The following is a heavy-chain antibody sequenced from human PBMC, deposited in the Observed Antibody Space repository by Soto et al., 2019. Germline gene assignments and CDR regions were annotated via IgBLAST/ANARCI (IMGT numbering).Heavy chain of an antibody. Sequence: QVQVVESGGGVVQPGRSLRLSCAASGFTFSSHGMHWVRQAPGKGLEWVAGVSYDGNDKYYADSVKGRFTISRDNSKSSLYPQMNSRRVEDTAVYYCARGIGNNWNYAWFDPWGQGTLVNVSS. J-gene: IGHJ5*02. CDR3: ARGIGNNWNYAWFDP. D-gene: IGHD1-7*01. CDR2: VSYDGNDK. V-gene: IGHV3-30*03. CDR1: GFTFSSHG.